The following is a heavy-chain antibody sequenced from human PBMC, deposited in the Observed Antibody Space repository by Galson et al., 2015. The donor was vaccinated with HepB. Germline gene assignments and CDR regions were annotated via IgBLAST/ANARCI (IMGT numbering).Heavy chain of an antibody. V-gene: IGHV3-30*18. Sequence: SLRLSCAASGFTFSSYGMHWVRQAPGKGLEWVAVISYDGSNKYYADSVKGRFTISRDNSKNTLYLQMNSLRAEDTAVYYCAKGGFLGYCSGGSCYLNYWGQGTLVTVSS. J-gene: IGHJ4*02. CDR3: AKGGFLGYCSGGSCYLNY. CDR1: GFTFSSYG. CDR2: ISYDGSNK. D-gene: IGHD2-15*01.